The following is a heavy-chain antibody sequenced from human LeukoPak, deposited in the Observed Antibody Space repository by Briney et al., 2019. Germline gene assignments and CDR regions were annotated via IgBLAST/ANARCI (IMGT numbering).Heavy chain of an antibody. J-gene: IGHJ4*02. CDR1: GYSISSGYY. CDR2: IYRSGST. V-gene: IGHV4-38-2*02. Sequence: SETLSLTCTVSGYSISSGYYWGWIRQPPGKGLEWIGSIYRSGSTYYNPSLKSRVTMSLDTSKNQISLKLSAVTAADTAVYYCARDPLKGFDYWGQGMLVTVSS. CDR3: ARDPLKGFDY.